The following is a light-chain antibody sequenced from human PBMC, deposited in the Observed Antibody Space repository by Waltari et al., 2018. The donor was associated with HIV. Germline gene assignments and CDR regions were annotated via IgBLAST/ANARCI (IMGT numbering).Light chain of an antibody. CDR1: SSDVGGYNY. CDR3: SSYTSSSTLYVV. Sequence: QSALTQPASVSGSPGQSITISCTGTSSDVGGYNYVSWYQQHPGKAPKLMLYDFSYRPSGVSNRFSGSKSGNTASLTISGLQAEDEADYYCSSYTSSSTLYVVFGGGTKLTVL. J-gene: IGLJ2*01. V-gene: IGLV2-14*01. CDR2: DFS.